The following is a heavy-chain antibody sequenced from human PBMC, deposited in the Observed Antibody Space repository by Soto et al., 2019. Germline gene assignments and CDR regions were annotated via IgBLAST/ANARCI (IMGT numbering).Heavy chain of an antibody. CDR3: ARRVYDSSGYNSYFDS. D-gene: IGHD3-22*01. J-gene: IGHJ4*02. CDR2: INAGYGNT. Sequence: QVQLVQSGAEEKKPGASVRVSCTASGYTFSSYAIHWVRQAPGQSLEWRAWINAGYGNTKYSQKFQGRLTITRATSASTVYMELSSLRSEDTAVYYCARRVYDSSGYNSYFDSWGQGTLVTVSS. V-gene: IGHV1-3*05. CDR1: GYTFSSYA.